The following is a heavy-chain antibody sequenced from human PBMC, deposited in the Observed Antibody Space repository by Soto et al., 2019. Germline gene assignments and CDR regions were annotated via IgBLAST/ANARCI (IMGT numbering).Heavy chain of an antibody. CDR3: ARGKITGLFDY. J-gene: IGHJ4*02. D-gene: IGHD2-8*02. CDR2: INHSGST. V-gene: IGHV4-34*01. Sequence: SETLSLTCAVYGGSFSGYYWTWIRQPPGTGLEWIGEINHSGSTNYNPSLKSRVTISVDTSKNQFSLKLTSVTAADTAVYYCARGKITGLFDYWGQGTLVTVLL. CDR1: GGSFSGYY.